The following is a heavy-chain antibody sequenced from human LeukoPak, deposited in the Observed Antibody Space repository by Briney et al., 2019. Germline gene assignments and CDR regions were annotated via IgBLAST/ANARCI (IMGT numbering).Heavy chain of an antibody. CDR1: LYTFTSYG. V-gene: IGHV1-18*01. Sequence: ASVQVSCQASLYTFTSYGISWVRQAPAQGLEWMGWISDYNGNTNYAQKLQGRVTMTTDTATSTVYMELRSLRSDDTAVYYCARDSTVVSFKDYWGQGTLVTVSS. CDR3: ARDSTVVSFKDY. J-gene: IGHJ4*02. CDR2: ISDYNGNT. D-gene: IGHD2-21*01.